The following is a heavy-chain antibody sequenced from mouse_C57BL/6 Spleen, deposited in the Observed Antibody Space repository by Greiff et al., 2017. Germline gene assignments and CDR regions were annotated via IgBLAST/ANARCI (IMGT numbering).Heavy chain of an antibody. D-gene: IGHD2-12*01. Sequence: QVQLKQPGAELVRPGTSVKLSCKASGYTFTSYWMHWVKQRPGQGLEWIGVIDPSDSYTNYNQKFKGKATLTVDTSSSTAYMQLSSLTSEDSAVYYCARPRRGSYYFDYWGKGTTLTVSS. V-gene: IGHV1-59*01. CDR3: ARPRRGSYYFDY. J-gene: IGHJ2*01. CDR2: IDPSDSYT. CDR1: GYTFTSYW.